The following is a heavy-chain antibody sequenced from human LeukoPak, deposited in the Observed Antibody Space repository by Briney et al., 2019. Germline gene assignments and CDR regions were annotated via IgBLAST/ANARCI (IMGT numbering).Heavy chain of an antibody. D-gene: IGHD5-12*01. CDR1: VGSISSHY. J-gene: IGHJ6*03. V-gene: IGHV4-59*11. Sequence: SETLSLTCTVSVGSISSHYWSWIRQTPGKGLEWIGYISYSGGTNYNPSLKSRVTISVDTSKSQFSLKLTSVTAADTAVYYCARDGDSGYEADYYYMDVWGKGTTVTVSS. CDR2: ISYSGGT. CDR3: ARDGDSGYEADYYYMDV.